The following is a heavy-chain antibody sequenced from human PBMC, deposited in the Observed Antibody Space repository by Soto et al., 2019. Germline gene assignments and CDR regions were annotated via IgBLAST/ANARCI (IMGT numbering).Heavy chain of an antibody. CDR3: VAAAHPYSFDY. J-gene: IGHJ4*02. CDR2: ISACNGNT. CDR1: GYTFTSYG. Sequence: QVQLVQSGAEVKKPGASVKVSCKASGYTFTSYGISWVRQAPEQGLEWMGWISACNGNTNYAQKVQGRVTMTTDTSTSTAYMELRSLRSDDTAVYYCVAAAHPYSFDYWGQGTLVTVSS. V-gene: IGHV1-18*01. D-gene: IGHD2-15*01.